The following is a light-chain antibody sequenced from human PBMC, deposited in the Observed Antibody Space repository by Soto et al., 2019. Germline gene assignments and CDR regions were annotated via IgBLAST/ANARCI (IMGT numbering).Light chain of an antibody. CDR1: QSVSSSY. Sequence: EIVLTQSPGTLSLSPGERATLSYRASQSVSSSYLAWYQQKPGQAPRVLIHGASSRATGIPDRFSGSGSGTDFTLPISRLEPQDFAVYFCQQYGNPPPNAFGQGTKVEIK. J-gene: IGKJ2*01. V-gene: IGKV3-20*01. CDR2: GAS. CDR3: QQYGNPPPNA.